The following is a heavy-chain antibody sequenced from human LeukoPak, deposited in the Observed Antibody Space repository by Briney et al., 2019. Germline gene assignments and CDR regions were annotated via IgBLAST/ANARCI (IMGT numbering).Heavy chain of an antibody. CDR3: ARVGYYYDSSGYYYEFPFDY. Sequence: GGSLRLSCAASGFTVSSNYMSWVRQAPGKGLEGVSVIYSGGSTYYADSVKGRFTISRHNSKNTLYLQMNSLRAEDTAVYYCARVGYYYDSSGYYYEFPFDYWGQGTLVTVSS. CDR2: IYSGGST. D-gene: IGHD3-22*01. J-gene: IGHJ4*02. V-gene: IGHV3-53*04. CDR1: GFTVSSNY.